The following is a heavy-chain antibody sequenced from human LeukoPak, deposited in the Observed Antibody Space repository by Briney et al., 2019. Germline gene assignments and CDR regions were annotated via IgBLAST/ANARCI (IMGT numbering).Heavy chain of an antibody. CDR2: INHSGST. J-gene: IGHJ5*02. D-gene: IGHD3-16*01. V-gene: IGHV4-34*01. CDR3: AQRGDSSFNWFDP. Sequence: SETLSLTCAVYGGSFSGYYWSWIRQPPGKGLEWIGEINHSGSTNYNPSLKSRVTISVDTSKNQFSLKLSSVTAADTAVYYCAQRGDSSFNWFDPWGQGNLVTVSS. CDR1: GGSFSGYY.